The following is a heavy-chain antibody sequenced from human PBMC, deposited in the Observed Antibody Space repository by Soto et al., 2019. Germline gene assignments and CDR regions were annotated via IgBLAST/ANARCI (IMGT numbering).Heavy chain of an antibody. D-gene: IGHD3-22*01. J-gene: IGHJ5*02. V-gene: IGHV4-31*03. CDR1: GGSISSGGYY. CDR2: IYYSGST. CDR3: ARGYRDYYDSSGYYYVWFDP. Sequence: QVQLQESGPGLVKPSQTLSLTCTVSGGSISSGGYYWSWIRQHPGKGLEWIGYIYYSGSTYYNPYLKSRVTISVDTSKNQFSLKLSSVTAADTAVYYCARGYRDYYDSSGYYYVWFDPWGQGTLVTVSS.